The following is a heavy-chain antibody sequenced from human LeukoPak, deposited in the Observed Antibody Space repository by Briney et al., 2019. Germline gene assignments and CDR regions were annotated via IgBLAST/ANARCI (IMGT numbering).Heavy chain of an antibody. D-gene: IGHD6-19*01. CDR1: GFTFDDYA. V-gene: IGHV3-9*01. CDR2: ISWNSGSI. CDR3: AKDFEYSSGCFDY. Sequence: TGGSLRLSCAASGFTFDDYAMHWVRQAPGKGLEWVSGISWNSGSIGYADSVKGRFTISRDNSKNTLYLQMNSLRAEDTAVYYCAKDFEYSSGCFDYWGQGTLVTVSS. J-gene: IGHJ4*02.